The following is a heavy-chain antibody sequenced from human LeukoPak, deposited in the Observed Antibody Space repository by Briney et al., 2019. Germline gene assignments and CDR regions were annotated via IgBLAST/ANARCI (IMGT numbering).Heavy chain of an antibody. V-gene: IGHV3-48*01. CDR3: AKPYGSGSYYNGRFDY. D-gene: IGHD3-10*01. J-gene: IGHJ4*02. Sequence: GGSLRLSCAASGFTFSSYSMNWVCQAPGKGLEWVSYISSSSSTIYYADSVKGRFTISRDNAKNSLYLQMNSLRAEDTAVYYCAKPYGSGSYYNGRFDYWGRGTLVTVSS. CDR1: GFTFSSYS. CDR2: ISSSSSTI.